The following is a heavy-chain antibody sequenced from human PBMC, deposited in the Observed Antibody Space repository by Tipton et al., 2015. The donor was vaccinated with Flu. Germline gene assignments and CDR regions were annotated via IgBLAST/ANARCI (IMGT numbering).Heavy chain of an antibody. CDR2: ISSSSSYI. Sequence: SLRLSCAASGFTFSSYSMNWVRQAPGKGLEWVSSISSSSSYIYYADSVKGRFTISRDNAKNSLYLQMNSLRAEGTAVYYCASRSSSAYWGQGTLVTVSS. CDR3: ASRSSSAY. D-gene: IGHD6-13*01. J-gene: IGHJ4*02. V-gene: IGHV3-21*01. CDR1: GFTFSSYS.